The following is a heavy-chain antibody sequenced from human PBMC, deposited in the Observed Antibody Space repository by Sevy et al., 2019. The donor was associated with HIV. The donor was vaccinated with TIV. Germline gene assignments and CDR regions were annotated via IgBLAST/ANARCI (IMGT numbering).Heavy chain of an antibody. J-gene: IGHJ4*02. CDR1: GFTFSSYA. D-gene: IGHD1-26*01. CDR3: ARDQEWVVSLNYFDY. Sequence: GGSLRLSCAASGFTFSSYAMHWVRQAPGKGLEWVAVISYDGSNKYDADSVKGRFTISRDNSKNTLYLQMNSLRAEDTAVYYCARDQEWVVSLNYFDYWGQGTLVTVSS. CDR2: ISYDGSNK. V-gene: IGHV3-30-3*01.